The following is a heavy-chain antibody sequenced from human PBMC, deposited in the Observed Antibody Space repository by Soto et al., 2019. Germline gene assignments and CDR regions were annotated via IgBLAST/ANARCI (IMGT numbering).Heavy chain of an antibody. CDR1: GGSISSTSYY. J-gene: IGHJ4*02. CDR2: IYYSGNT. Sequence: PSETLSLTCTVSGGSISSTSYYWGWIRQPPGKGLEWIGSIYYSGNTYYNPSLKSRVTISVDTSKNRFSLKLSSVTAADTAVYYCASSTPTVTPIYWGQGTLVTVSS. D-gene: IGHD4-17*01. CDR3: ASSTPTVTPIY. V-gene: IGHV4-39*01.